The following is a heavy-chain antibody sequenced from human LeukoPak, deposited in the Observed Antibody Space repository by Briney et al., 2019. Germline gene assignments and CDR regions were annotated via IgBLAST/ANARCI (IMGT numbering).Heavy chain of an antibody. CDR2: ISWNSGSI. Sequence: GGSLRLSCAASGFTFDDYAMHWVRQAPGKGLEWVSGISWNSGSIGYADSVKGRFTISRDNAKNSLYLQMNSLRAEDTALYYCAKDMGSSWYVGAFDIWGQGTMVTVSS. D-gene: IGHD6-13*01. CDR1: GFTFDDYA. V-gene: IGHV3-9*01. CDR3: AKDMGSSWYVGAFDI. J-gene: IGHJ3*02.